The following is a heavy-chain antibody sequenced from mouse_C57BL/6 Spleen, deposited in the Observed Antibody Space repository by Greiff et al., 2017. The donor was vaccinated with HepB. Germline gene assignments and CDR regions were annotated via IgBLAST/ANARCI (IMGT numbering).Heavy chain of an antibody. CDR2: IDPSDSYT. V-gene: IGHV1-50*01. D-gene: IGHD1-1*01. Sequence: VQLQQSGAELVKPGASVKLSCKASGYTFTSYWMQWVKQRPGQGLEWIGEIDPSDSYTNYNQKFKGKATLTVDTSSSTAYMQLSSLTAEDSAVYYCASSLNYYGSSYVGYWGQGTTLTVSS. J-gene: IGHJ2*01. CDR3: ASSLNYYGSSYVGY. CDR1: GYTFTSYW.